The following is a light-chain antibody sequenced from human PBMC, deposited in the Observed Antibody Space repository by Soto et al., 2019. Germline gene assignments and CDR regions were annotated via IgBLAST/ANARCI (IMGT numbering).Light chain of an antibody. J-gene: IGLJ2*01. CDR2: EVS. V-gene: IGLV2-14*01. Sequence: QSVLTQPASVSGSPGQSITISCTGTSSDVGGYNYVSWYQQHPGKAPKLMIYEVSKWPSGVSNRFSGSKSGNTASLTISGLQAEDEDDYYCSSYTSIGTMVFGGGTKLTVL. CDR1: SSDVGGYNY. CDR3: SSYTSIGTMV.